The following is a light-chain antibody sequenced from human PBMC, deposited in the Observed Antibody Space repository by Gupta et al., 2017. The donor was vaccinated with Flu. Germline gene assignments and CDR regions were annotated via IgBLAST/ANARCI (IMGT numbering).Light chain of an antibody. V-gene: IGLV7-46*01. Sequence: QAVVTQESSLTVSPGGTATLTCGSSTGPVTGGHYPYGFKQKTGQATRTLIYNTRNKQSWTPACVSGSRLAGPAALTLSGAQAEDEADYYCLLSYSGTWVFGGGTKLTVL. J-gene: IGLJ2*01. CDR1: TGPVTGGHY. CDR2: NTR. CDR3: LLSYSGTWV.